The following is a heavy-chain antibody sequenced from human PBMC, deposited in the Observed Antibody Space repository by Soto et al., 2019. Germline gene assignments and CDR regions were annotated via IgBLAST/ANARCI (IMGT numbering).Heavy chain of an antibody. Sequence: QVQLLQSGAEVKKHGASVKVSCKASGYTFTNYGISWVRQAPGQGLEWMGWINSFNGITNDAQNFQGRVTMTTDTSTSTADMELRSLRSDDTAVYYCARDRQNYGSFDYWGQGTPVTVSS. CDR2: INSFNGIT. D-gene: IGHD3-16*01. J-gene: IGHJ4*02. CDR1: GYTFTNYG. V-gene: IGHV1-18*04. CDR3: ARDRQNYGSFDY.